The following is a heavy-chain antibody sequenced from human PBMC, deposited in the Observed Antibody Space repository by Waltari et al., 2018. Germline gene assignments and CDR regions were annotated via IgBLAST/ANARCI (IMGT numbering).Heavy chain of an antibody. V-gene: IGHV1-3*03. CDR1: GYTFTSYA. Sequence: QVQLVQSGAEVKKPGASVKVSCKASGYTFTSYAMHWVRQAPGQRIEWMGWINAGNGNTKYSQGFQGRGTITRDTSASTAYMELSSLRSEDMAVYYCARALSFEPIYIDYWGQGTLVTVSS. CDR2: INAGNGNT. CDR3: ARALSFEPIYIDY. J-gene: IGHJ4*02.